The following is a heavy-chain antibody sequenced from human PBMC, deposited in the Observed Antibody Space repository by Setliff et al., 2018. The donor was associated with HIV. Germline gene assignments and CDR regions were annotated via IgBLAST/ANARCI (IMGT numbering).Heavy chain of an antibody. D-gene: IGHD3-22*01. V-gene: IGHV1-2*02. CDR1: GYTLTEVS. J-gene: IGHJ3*02. CDR2: INPNSGGT. Sequence: ASVKVSCKISGYTLTEVSMHWVRQAPGQGLEWVGWINPNSGGTNCAQNFLGRVTMTRDTSINTAYMELSRLRSDDTAVYYCARQHYFDSGGLGAFDIWGQGTMVTVSS. CDR3: ARQHYFDSGGLGAFDI.